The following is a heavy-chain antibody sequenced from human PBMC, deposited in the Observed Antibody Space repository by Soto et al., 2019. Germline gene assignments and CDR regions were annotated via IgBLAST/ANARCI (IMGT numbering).Heavy chain of an antibody. V-gene: IGHV3-30-3*01. CDR3: AGDRLRYNLNDFPYYYYGMDV. D-gene: IGHD1-1*01. CDR1: GFTFSSYA. Sequence: QVQLVESGGGVVQPGRSLRLSCAASGFTFSSYAMHWVRQAPGKGLEWVAVISYDGSNKYYAASVKGRFTISRDNSKHTLYLQLNSLRAEDTAVYYCAGDRLRYNLNDFPYYYYGMDVWGQGTTVTVSS. J-gene: IGHJ6*02. CDR2: ISYDGSNK.